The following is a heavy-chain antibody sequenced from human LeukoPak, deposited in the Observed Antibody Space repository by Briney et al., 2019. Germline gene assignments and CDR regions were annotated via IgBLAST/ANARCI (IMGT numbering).Heavy chain of an antibody. CDR3: AGGGVYSSSWYRWFDP. CDR2: INPSGGST. Sequence: ASVKVSCKASGYTFTSYYMHWVRQAPGQGLEWMGIINPSGGSTSYAQKFQGRVTMTRDTYTSTVYMELSSLRSEDTAVYYCAGGGVYSSSWYRWFDPWGQGTLVTVSS. V-gene: IGHV1-46*01. D-gene: IGHD6-13*01. J-gene: IGHJ5*02. CDR1: GYTFTSYY.